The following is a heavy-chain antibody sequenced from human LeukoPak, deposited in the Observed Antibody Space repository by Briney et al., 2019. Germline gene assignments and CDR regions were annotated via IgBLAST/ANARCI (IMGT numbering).Heavy chain of an antibody. V-gene: IGHV3-23*01. J-gene: IGHJ5*02. CDR1: GFTFSSYA. Sequence: GGSLRLSCAASGFTFSSYAMSWVRQAPGKGLEWVSAISGSGGSTYYADSVKGRFTISRDNSKNTLYLQMNSLRAEDTAVYYCAKNPYSSSWYSWFGPWGQGTLVTVSS. CDR2: ISGSGGST. CDR3: AKNPYSSSWYSWFGP. D-gene: IGHD6-13*01.